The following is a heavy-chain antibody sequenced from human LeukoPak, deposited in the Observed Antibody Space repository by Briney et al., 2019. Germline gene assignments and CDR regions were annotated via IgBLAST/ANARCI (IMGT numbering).Heavy chain of an antibody. CDR2: ISSSGSTI. V-gene: IGHV3-48*03. Sequence: GGSLRLSCAASGFTFSSYEMNWVRQAPGKGLEWVSYISSSGSTIYYADSVKGRFTISRDNAKSSLYLQMNSLRAEDTAVYYCARAPMVRGVPDYWGQGTLVTVSS. CDR3: ARAPMVRGVPDY. D-gene: IGHD3-10*01. J-gene: IGHJ4*02. CDR1: GFTFSSYE.